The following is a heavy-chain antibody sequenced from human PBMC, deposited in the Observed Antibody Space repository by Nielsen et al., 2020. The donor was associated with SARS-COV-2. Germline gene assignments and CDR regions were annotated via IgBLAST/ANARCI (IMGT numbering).Heavy chain of an antibody. CDR3: AKEGDVVVVVPAATGV. CDR1: GFTFSSYA. CDR2: ISGSGGST. V-gene: IGHV3-23*01. Sequence: GESLKISCAASGFTFSSYAMSWVRQAPGKGLEWVSAISGSGGSTYYADSVKGRFTISRDNSKNTLYLQMNSLRAEDTAVYYCAKEGDVVVVVPAATGVWGKGTTVTVSS. D-gene: IGHD2-2*01. J-gene: IGHJ6*04.